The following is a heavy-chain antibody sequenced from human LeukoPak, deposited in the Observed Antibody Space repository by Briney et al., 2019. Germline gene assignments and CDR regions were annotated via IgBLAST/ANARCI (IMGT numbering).Heavy chain of an antibody. CDR2: ISGSGGST. Sequence: GGSLRLSCAASGFTFSSYAMSWVRQAPGKGLEWVSAISGSGGSTYYADSVKGRFTISRDNSKNTLYLQMNSLRAEDTAVYYCAKDRTRLNYYGSGSQPWFDPWGQGTLVTVSS. J-gene: IGHJ5*02. V-gene: IGHV3-23*01. D-gene: IGHD3-10*01. CDR3: AKDRTRLNYYGSGSQPWFDP. CDR1: GFTFSSYA.